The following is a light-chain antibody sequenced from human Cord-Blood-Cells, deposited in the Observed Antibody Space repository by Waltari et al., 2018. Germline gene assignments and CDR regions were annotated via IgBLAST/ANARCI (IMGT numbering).Light chain of an antibody. J-gene: IGLJ1*01. CDR3: SSYTSSSTLV. CDR2: EVS. CDR1: SSDVGGYND. Sequence: QSALTQPASVSGSPGQSLTISCTGTSSDVGGYNDVSWYQQHPGKAPKLMIYEVSNRPSGVSNRFSGSKSGNTASLTISGLQAEDEADYYCSSYTSSSTLVFGTGTKVTVL. V-gene: IGLV2-14*01.